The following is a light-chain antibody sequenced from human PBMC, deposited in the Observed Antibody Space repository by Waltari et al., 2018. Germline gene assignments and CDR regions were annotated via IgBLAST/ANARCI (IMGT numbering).Light chain of an antibody. J-gene: IGKJ1*01. CDR3: LQDYIYPRT. CDR1: QSVSSN. CDR2: GAY. V-gene: IGKV3-15*01. Sequence: EIVMTQSPATLSVSPGEGATLSCRASQSVSSNLAWYQLKPGQAPRLLIFGAYTRATGVPARFSGGGSGTEFTLTINNLQPEDFATYYCLQDYIYPRTFGQGTKVEIK.